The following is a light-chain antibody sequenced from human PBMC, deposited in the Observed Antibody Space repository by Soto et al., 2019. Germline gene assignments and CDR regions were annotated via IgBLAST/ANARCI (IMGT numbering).Light chain of an antibody. V-gene: IGKV1-8*01. CDR3: QQYYSYPWT. CDR2: AAS. J-gene: IGKJ1*01. CDR1: QGISSY. Sequence: AIRMTQSPSSLSASTGDRVTITCRASQGISSYLAWYQQKPGKAPKLLIYAASTWQSGVPSRFCGSGSGTDFTLTFCCLQSEDFATYYCQQYYSYPWTFGQGTKLEIK.